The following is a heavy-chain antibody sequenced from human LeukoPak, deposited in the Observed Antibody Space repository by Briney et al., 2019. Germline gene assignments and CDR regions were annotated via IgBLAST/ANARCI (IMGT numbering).Heavy chain of an antibody. CDR3: ARAPFSVVAARRGSFEY. CDR1: GGSISSGGYY. CDR2: IYYSGST. D-gene: IGHD6-6*01. V-gene: IGHV4-31*03. Sequence: SETLSLTCTVSGGSISSGGYYWSWIRQHPGKGLEWIGYIYYSGSTYYNPSLKSRVTISVDTSKNQFSLKLSSVTAADTAVYYCARAPFSVVAARRGSFEYWGQGTLVTVSS. J-gene: IGHJ4*02.